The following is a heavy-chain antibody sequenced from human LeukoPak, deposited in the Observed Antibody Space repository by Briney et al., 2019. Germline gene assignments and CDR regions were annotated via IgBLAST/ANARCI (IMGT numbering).Heavy chain of an antibody. Sequence: ASVKVSCKASGYTFTSYGISWVRQAPGQGLEWMGWINPNTGGTNYAQKFQGRVTMTRDTSISTAYMELSRLRSDDTAVYYCARDGDIYDILTGYYSPLAFDFWGQGTMVTVSS. J-gene: IGHJ3*01. V-gene: IGHV1-2*02. CDR1: GYTFTSYG. CDR3: ARDGDIYDILTGYYSPLAFDF. CDR2: INPNTGGT. D-gene: IGHD3-9*01.